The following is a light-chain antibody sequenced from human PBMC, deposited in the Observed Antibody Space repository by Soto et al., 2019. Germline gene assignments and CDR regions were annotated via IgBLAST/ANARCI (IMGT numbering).Light chain of an antibody. Sequence: DVQMTHSPSTRSASVVDRVTITCRASQSINNLLACYQQKPGKAPKFLIYDVSTLESGVPSRFSGSGSGTEFTLTISSLQPEDFATYYCQQYDSYPLTFGGGTKV. CDR2: DVS. CDR3: QQYDSYPLT. CDR1: QSINNL. V-gene: IGKV1-5*01. J-gene: IGKJ4*01.